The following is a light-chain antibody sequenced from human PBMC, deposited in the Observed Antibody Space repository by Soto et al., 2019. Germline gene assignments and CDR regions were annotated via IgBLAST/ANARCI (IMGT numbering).Light chain of an antibody. Sequence: DIQMTQSPSSLSASVGDRVTITCRASQSINNYLNWYQHKPGKAPKLLIYAASSLQSGVPSRFSGSGSGTDFTLTISSLQPGDFTTYYCQQSYNIPLTFGGGTKVEIK. CDR2: AAS. J-gene: IGKJ4*01. CDR1: QSINNY. CDR3: QQSYNIPLT. V-gene: IGKV1-39*01.